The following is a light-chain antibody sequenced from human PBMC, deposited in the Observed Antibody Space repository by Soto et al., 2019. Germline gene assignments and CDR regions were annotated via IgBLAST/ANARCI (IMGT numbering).Light chain of an antibody. CDR3: CSYTNRAYV. J-gene: IGLJ1*01. CDR2: DVS. CDR1: SSDVGAYNY. Sequence: QSALTQPRSVSGSPGQSVTIFCTGTSSDVGAYNYVSWYQQHPAKAPNLMIYDVSKRPSGVPDRFSGSKSGNTASLTISGLQAEDEGDYYCCSYTNRAYVFGTGTKVTVL. V-gene: IGLV2-11*01.